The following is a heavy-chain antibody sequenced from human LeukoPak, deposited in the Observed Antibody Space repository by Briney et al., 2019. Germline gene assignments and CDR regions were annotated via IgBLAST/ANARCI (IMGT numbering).Heavy chain of an antibody. J-gene: IGHJ4*02. D-gene: IGHD2-15*01. V-gene: IGHV4-4*07. Sequence: SETLSLTCTVSGASINSHYWSWIRQPAGKGLEWIGRIYISGSTNYNSSLQSRITMSVDTSKNQFSLKLSSVTAADTAVYYCARALNPLPGTYYFDYWGQGTLVTVSS. CDR2: IYISGST. CDR1: GASINSHY. CDR3: ARALNPLPGTYYFDY.